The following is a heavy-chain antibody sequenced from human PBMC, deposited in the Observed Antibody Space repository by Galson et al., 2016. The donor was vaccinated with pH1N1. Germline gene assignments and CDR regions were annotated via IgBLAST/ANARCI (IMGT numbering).Heavy chain of an antibody. D-gene: IGHD2-2*02. J-gene: IGHJ5*02. CDR1: GFTFSSYA. Sequence: SLRLSCAASGFTFSSYAMSWVRQAPGKGLEWVSDINGSGGSTYYADSVKGRFTISRDNSKNTLYLQMNSLRAEDTAVYYCAKDEPAGCYKSDWFDPWGQGTLVTVSS. CDR2: INGSGGST. CDR3: AKDEPAGCYKSDWFDP. V-gene: IGHV3-23*01.